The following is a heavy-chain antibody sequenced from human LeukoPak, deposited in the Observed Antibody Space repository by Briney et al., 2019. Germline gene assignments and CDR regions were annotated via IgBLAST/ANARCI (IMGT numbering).Heavy chain of an antibody. CDR1: GGTFGSYA. CDR2: IIPIFGTA. Sequence: SVKVSCKASGGTFGSYAISWVRQAPGQGLEWMGRIIPIFGTANYAQKFQGRVTITTDESTSTAYMELSSLRSEDTAVYYCARDYFAGGWMVDAFDIWGQGTMVTVSS. D-gene: IGHD6-19*01. V-gene: IGHV1-69*05. J-gene: IGHJ3*02. CDR3: ARDYFAGGWMVDAFDI.